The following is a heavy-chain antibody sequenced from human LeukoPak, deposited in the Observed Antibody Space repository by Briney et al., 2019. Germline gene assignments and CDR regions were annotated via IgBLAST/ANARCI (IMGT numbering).Heavy chain of an antibody. V-gene: IGHV4-59*01. J-gene: IGHJ6*03. Sequence: PSETLSLTCTVSGGSISSYYWSWLRQPPGKGLEWIGYIYYSGSTNYNPSLKSRVTISVDTSKNQFSLKLSSVTAADTAVYYCARDGLQSRGNYYYYMDVWGKGTTVTISS. CDR3: ARDGLQSRGNYYYYMDV. D-gene: IGHD5-24*01. CDR2: IYYSGST. CDR1: GGSISSYY.